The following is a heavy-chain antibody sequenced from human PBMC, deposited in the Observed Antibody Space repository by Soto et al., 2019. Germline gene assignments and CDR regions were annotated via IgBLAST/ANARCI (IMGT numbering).Heavy chain of an antibody. D-gene: IGHD3-9*01. CDR3: ALGDYDILTGNLNWLDP. J-gene: IGHJ5*02. V-gene: IGHV5-51*01. CDR2: IYPGDSDT. CDR1: GYSFTSYW. Sequence: GEALKISCKGSGYSFTSYWIGWVRQMPGKGLEWMGIIYPGDSDTRYSPSFQGQVTISADKSISTAYLQWSSLEASDTAMYYCALGDYDILTGNLNWLDPWGQGTLVTVS.